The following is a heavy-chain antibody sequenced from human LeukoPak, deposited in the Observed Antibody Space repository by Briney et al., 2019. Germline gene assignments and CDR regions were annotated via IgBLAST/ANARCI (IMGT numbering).Heavy chain of an antibody. CDR3: ASSYSSSWYFDY. Sequence: GGSLRLSCAASGFTVSNNYMSWVRQAPGKGLEWVSAVYDGDTTYYADSVKGRFTISRDNSKNTLYLQMNSLRAEDTAVYYCASSYSSSWYFDYWGQGTLVTVSS. CDR2: VYDGDTT. J-gene: IGHJ4*02. D-gene: IGHD6-13*01. CDR1: GFTVSNNY. V-gene: IGHV3-53*05.